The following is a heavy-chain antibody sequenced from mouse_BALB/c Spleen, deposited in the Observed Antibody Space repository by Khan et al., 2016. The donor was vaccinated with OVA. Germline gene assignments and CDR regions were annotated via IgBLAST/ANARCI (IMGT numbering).Heavy chain of an antibody. D-gene: IGHD1-1*01. CDR2: IRNKANGYST. CDR3: ARETVVDIYWYLDV. CDR1: GFTFTDYY. J-gene: IGHJ1*01. V-gene: IGHV7-3*02. Sequence: EVELVESGGGLVQPGGSLRLSCATSGFTFTDYYITWVRQPPGKALEWLGFIRNKANGYSTEYIASVKGRFTVSRDNSQGIVYLQMNNLRAEESATYYCARETVVDIYWYLDVWGAGTTVTVSS.